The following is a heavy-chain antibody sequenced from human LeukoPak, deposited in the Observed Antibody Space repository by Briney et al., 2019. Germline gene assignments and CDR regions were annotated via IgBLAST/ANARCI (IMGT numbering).Heavy chain of an antibody. CDR2: IIPIFGTA. J-gene: IGHJ4*02. CDR3: ARGVRYYDSSGYLFDY. D-gene: IGHD3-22*01. V-gene: IGHV1-69*13. Sequence: SVKVSFKASGGTFSSYAISWVRQAPGQGLEWMGGIIPIFGTANYAQKFQGRVTITADESTSTAYMELSSLRSEDTAVYYCARGVRYYDSSGYLFDYWGQGTLVTVSS. CDR1: GGTFSSYA.